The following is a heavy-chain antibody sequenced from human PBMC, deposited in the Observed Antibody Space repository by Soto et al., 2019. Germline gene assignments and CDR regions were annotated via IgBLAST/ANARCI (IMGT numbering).Heavy chain of an antibody. V-gene: IGHV4-34*01. CDR3: VRSQETHYYYYYYYMDV. Sequence: PSETLSLTCAVYGGSFSGYYWSWIRQPPGKGLEWIGEINHSGSTNYNPSLKSRVTISVDTSKNQFSLKLSSVTAADTAVYYCVRSQETHYYYYYYYMDVWGKGTTVTVSS. CDR1: GGSFSGYY. CDR2: INHSGST. J-gene: IGHJ6*03.